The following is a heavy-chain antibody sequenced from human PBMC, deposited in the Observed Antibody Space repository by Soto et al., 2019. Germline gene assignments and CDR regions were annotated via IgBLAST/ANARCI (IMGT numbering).Heavy chain of an antibody. CDR3: ARGAYGDYLADY. CDR1: GYTFTSYG. Sequence: QVQLVQSGTEVKKPGASVKVSCKASGYTFTSYGISWVRQAPGQGLEWMGWISTYNGNTDYAQKHQGRLTMTTDTPTSTAYMELRSLRSDDTAVYYCARGAYGDYLADYWGQGTLVTVSS. V-gene: IGHV1-18*01. D-gene: IGHD4-17*01. CDR2: ISTYNGNT. J-gene: IGHJ4*02.